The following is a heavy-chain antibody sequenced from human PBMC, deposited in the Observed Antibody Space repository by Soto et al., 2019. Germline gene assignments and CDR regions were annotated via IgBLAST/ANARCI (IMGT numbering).Heavy chain of an antibody. CDR3: ARSREDFGVVITPSVFDY. CDR1: GGTFSSYA. CDR2: IIPIFGTA. J-gene: IGHJ4*02. Sequence: ASAKVSCKASGGTFSSYAISWVRQAPGQGLEWMGGIIPIFGTANYAQKFQGRVTITADESTSTAYMELSSLRSEDTAVYYCARSREDFGVVITPSVFDYWGQGTLVTVSS. D-gene: IGHD3-3*01. V-gene: IGHV1-69*13.